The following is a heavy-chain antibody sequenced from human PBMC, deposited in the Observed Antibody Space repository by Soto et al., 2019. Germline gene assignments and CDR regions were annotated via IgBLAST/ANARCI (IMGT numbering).Heavy chain of an antibody. D-gene: IGHD2-15*01. CDR1: GFTFSSYA. V-gene: IGHV3-23*01. J-gene: IGHJ4*02. CDR3: AKVEPTPVMTSSLLSQAATIYYFDY. CDR2: ISGSGGST. Sequence: GGSLRLSCAASGFTFSSYAMSWVRQAPGKGLEWVSAISGSGGSTYYADSVKGRFTISRDNSKNTLYLQMNSLRAEDTAVYYCAKVEPTPVMTSSLLSQAATIYYFDYWGQGTLVTVSS.